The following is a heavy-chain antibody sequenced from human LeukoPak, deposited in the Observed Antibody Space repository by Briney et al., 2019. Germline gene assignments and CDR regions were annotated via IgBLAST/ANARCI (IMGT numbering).Heavy chain of an antibody. CDR2: IKQDGSER. CDR3: ARLHTAMVVDAFDI. CDR1: GFTFSSFW. J-gene: IGHJ3*02. D-gene: IGHD5-18*01. Sequence: GGSLRLSCAASGFTFSSFWMNWVRQAPGKGLEWVANIKQDGSERYYVDSVRGRFTISRDNAKKSLYLEMNSLRAEDTAVYYCARLHTAMVVDAFDIWGQGTMATVSS. V-gene: IGHV3-7*01.